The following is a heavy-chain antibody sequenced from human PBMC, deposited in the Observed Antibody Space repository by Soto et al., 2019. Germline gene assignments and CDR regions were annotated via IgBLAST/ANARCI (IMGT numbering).Heavy chain of an antibody. CDR3: AREPTTGTPSYYYYGMDV. J-gene: IGHJ6*02. D-gene: IGHD4-4*01. Sequence: EVQLVESGGGLVQPGGSLRLSCAASGFTFSSYDMHWVRQATGKGLEWVSAIGTAGDTYYPGSVKGRFTISRENAKNSLYLQMNSLRAEDTAVYYCAREPTTGTPSYYYYGMDVWGQGTTVTVSS. CDR1: GFTFSSYD. V-gene: IGHV3-13*01. CDR2: IGTAGDT.